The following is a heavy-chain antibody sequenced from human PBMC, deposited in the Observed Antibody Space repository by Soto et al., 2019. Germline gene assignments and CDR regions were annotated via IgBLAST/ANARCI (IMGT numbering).Heavy chain of an antibody. J-gene: IGHJ3*02. CDR1: GYRFTGFW. V-gene: IGHV5-10-1*01. D-gene: IGHD2-15*01. Sequence: PGESLKIPCQGSGYRFTGFWLNWVRQRPGKGLEWVGRIDPNDSFINYSPPFEGHVTISADKSISTAYLQWTRLQAADTAIYYCARPASGGSRDAFDIWGQGTMVTVSS. CDR2: IDPNDSFI. CDR3: ARPASGGSRDAFDI.